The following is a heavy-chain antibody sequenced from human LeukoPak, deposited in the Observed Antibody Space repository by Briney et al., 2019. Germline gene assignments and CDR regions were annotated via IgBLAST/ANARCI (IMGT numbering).Heavy chain of an antibody. CDR1: GYTFTSYG. CDR3: ARSDCSSTTCYVTFDY. V-gene: IGHV1-18*01. J-gene: IGHJ4*02. Sequence: ASVKVSCKASGYTFTSYGISWVRQAPGQGLEWMGWISAYNGDTNYAQNLQGRVTMTTDASTSTAYRDLRSLRSDDTAVYYCARSDCSSTTCYVTFDYWGQGTLVIVSS. D-gene: IGHD2-2*01. CDR2: ISAYNGDT.